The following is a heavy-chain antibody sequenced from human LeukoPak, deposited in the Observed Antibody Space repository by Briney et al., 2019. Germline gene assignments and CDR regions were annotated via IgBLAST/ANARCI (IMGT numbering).Heavy chain of an antibody. CDR1: GFTFRSYG. CDR3: ATSPDIEASGTLYYLGS. V-gene: IGHV3-23*01. CDR2: ISGSGSYT. J-gene: IGHJ4*02. D-gene: IGHD1-14*01. Sequence: GGSLRLSCAASGFTFRSYGMSWVRQTPGKGLEWVSSISGSGSYTYYADSVKGRFTISRDNSKNTLYLQMSSLRAEDAAIYYCATSPDIEASGTLYYLGSWGQGTLVTVSS.